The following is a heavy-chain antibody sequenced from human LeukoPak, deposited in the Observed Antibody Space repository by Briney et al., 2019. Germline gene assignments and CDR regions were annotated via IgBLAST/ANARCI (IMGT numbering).Heavy chain of an antibody. D-gene: IGHD3-9*01. CDR3: ARVTGYMIEDYFDY. CDR2: MYHTGNR. CDR1: GESISSDYY. Sequence: PSETLSLTCTVSGESISSDYYWGWIRQPPGKGLEWIASMYHTGNRYYNRTLKSRVTISIDTSKNQFSLKVKSVTAADTAVYYCARVTGYMIEDYFDYWGQGILVTVSS. J-gene: IGHJ4*02. V-gene: IGHV4-38-2*02.